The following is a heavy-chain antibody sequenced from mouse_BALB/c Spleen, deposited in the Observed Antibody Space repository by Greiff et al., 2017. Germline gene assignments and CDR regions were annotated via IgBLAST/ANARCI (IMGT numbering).Heavy chain of an antibody. V-gene: IGHV1-7*01. CDR2: INTSTGYT. CDR3: ARYTTATWYFDV. D-gene: IGHD1-2*01. J-gene: IGHJ1*01. CDR1: GYTFTGYW. Sequence: VQLQQSGAELAKPGASVKMSCKASGYTFTGYWMHWVKQRPGQGLEWIGYINTSTGYTEYNQKFKDKATLTADKSSSTAYMQLSSLTSEDSAVYYCARYTTATWYFDVWGAGTTVTVSS.